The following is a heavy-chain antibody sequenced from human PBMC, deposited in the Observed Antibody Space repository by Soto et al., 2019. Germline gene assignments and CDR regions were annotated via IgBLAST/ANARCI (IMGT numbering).Heavy chain of an antibody. CDR3: ARAAYELSWTDALDI. Sequence: LRLSCAASGFMFSSYGMHWVRQAPGKGLEWVAVIWYDGSNKYYADSVKGRFTTSRDNSKNTLYLQMNSLRAEDTAVYYCARAAYELSWTDALDIWGQGTMVTVSS. V-gene: IGHV3-33*01. D-gene: IGHD1-7*01. CDR1: GFMFSSYG. J-gene: IGHJ3*02. CDR2: IWYDGSNK.